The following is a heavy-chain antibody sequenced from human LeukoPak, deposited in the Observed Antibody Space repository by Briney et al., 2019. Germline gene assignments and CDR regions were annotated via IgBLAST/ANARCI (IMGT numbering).Heavy chain of an antibody. D-gene: IGHD3-10*01. CDR2: IHYTGST. V-gene: IGHV4-59*12. CDR1: GGSISSYY. CDR3: AKSNGYGLVDI. J-gene: IGHJ3*02. Sequence: SETLSLTCTVSGGSISSYYWSWIRQSPGKGLECIGYIHYTGSTNYNPSLKSRVTISVDTSKNQFSLKLNSVTAADTAVYYCAKSNGYGLVDIWGQGTVVTVSS.